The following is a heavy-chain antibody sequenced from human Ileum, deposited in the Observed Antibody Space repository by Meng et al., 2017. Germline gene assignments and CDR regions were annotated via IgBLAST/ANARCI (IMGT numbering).Heavy chain of an antibody. J-gene: IGHJ5*02. Sequence: QRPVQESGPGVVKPSESLVLSGIVAGGSISSSTTFYSWGWVRQPPRKGLERIGSIYSTGTTYYNPSLESRVTISRDTSKNQFSLKLTYVTAADTAVYYCARQPTGYPNWFDPWGQGTLVTVSS. CDR3: ARQPTGYPNWFDP. CDR1: GGSISSSTTFYS. D-gene: IGHD3-9*01. V-gene: IGHV4-39*07. CDR2: IYSTGTT.